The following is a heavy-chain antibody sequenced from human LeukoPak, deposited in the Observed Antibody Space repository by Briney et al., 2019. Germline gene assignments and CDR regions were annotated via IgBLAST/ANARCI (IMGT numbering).Heavy chain of an antibody. CDR1: GYTFTGYD. CDR2: MNPNSGNT. J-gene: IGHJ6*02. Sequence: PLASVKVSCKASGYTFTGYDINWVRQATGQGLEWMGWMNPNSGNTGYAQKFQGRVTMTRSTSITTAYMELSSLRPEDTAVYYCVRCAVGCYYNYGIDAWGQGTTVTVSS. D-gene: IGHD2-8*01. CDR3: VRCAVGCYYNYGIDA. V-gene: IGHV1-8*01.